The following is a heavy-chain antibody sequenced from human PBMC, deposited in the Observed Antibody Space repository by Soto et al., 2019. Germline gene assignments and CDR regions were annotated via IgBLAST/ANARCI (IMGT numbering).Heavy chain of an antibody. J-gene: IGHJ6*03. V-gene: IGHV3-23*01. CDR1: GFTFSSYA. D-gene: IGHD3-3*01. Sequence: PGGSLRLSCAASGFTFSSYAMSWVRQAPGKGLEWVSAISGSGGSTYYADSVKGRFTISRDNSKNTLYLQMNSLRAEDTAVYYCAKDLYYDFWSGSHIDVWGKGTTVTVSS. CDR2: ISGSGGST. CDR3: AKDLYYDFWSGSHIDV.